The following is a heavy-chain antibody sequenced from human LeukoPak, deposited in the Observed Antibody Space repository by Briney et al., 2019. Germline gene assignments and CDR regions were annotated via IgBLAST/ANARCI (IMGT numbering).Heavy chain of an antibody. Sequence: GGPLRLSCAASGFTFSSYAMSWVRQAPGKGLEWVSAISGSGGSTYYADSVKGRFTISRDNSKNTLYLQMNSLRAEDTAVYYCAKGGSAARHGGYAFDIWGQGTMVTVSS. D-gene: IGHD6-6*01. CDR3: AKGGSAARHGGYAFDI. J-gene: IGHJ3*02. CDR1: GFTFSSYA. V-gene: IGHV3-23*01. CDR2: ISGSGGST.